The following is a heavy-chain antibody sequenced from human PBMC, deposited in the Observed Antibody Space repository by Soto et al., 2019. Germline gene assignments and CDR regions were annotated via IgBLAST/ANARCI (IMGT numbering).Heavy chain of an antibody. CDR1: GFTSSSYS. J-gene: IGHJ4*02. Sequence: PGGSLRLSCAASGFTSSSYSMNWVRQAPGKGLEWVSSTSSSSSYIYYADSVKGRFTISRDNAKSSLYLQMNSLRGEDTAVYYCARDAARYCSSTSCPYDYWGQGTPVAVSS. D-gene: IGHD2-2*01. CDR2: TSSSSSYI. CDR3: ARDAARYCSSTSCPYDY. V-gene: IGHV3-21*01.